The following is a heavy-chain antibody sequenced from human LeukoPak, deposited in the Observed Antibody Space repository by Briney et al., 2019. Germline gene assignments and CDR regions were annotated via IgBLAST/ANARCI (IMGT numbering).Heavy chain of an antibody. CDR1: GFTFSSYW. D-gene: IGHD4-17*01. CDR2: INSDGCST. Sequence: GGSLRLSCAASGFTFSSYWMHWVRQAPGKGLVWVSRINSDGCSTSYADSVKGRFTISRDNAKNTLYLQMNSLRAEDTAVYYCARADYGDYQQSDYWGQGTLVTVSS. CDR3: ARADYGDYQQSDY. V-gene: IGHV3-74*01. J-gene: IGHJ4*02.